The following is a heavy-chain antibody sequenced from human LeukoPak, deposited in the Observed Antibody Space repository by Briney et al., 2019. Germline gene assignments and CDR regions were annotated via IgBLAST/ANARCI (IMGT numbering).Heavy chain of an antibody. CDR2: IYHSGST. CDR3: ARGRGLRFLEWSLYDAFDI. V-gene: IGHV4-38-2*02. CDR1: GYSISSGYY. D-gene: IGHD3-3*01. J-gene: IGHJ3*02. Sequence: SETLSLTCTVSGYSISSGYYWGWIRPPPGKGLEWIGSIYHSGSTYYNPSLKSRVIISVDTSKNQFSLKLSSVTAADTAVYYCARGRGLRFLEWSLYDAFDIWGQGTMVTVSS.